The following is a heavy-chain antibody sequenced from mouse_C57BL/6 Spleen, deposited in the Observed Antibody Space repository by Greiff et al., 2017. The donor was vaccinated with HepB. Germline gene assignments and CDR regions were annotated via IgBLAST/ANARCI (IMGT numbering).Heavy chain of an antibody. CDR2: IWGVGST. V-gene: IGHV2-6*01. D-gene: IGHD1-1*01. CDR1: GFSFTSYG. CDR3: ASNYGSPFAY. Sequence: VQLQESGPGLVAPSQRLSITCTVSGFSFTSYGVDWVRQSPGKGLEWLGVIWGVGSTNYNSALKSRLSISKDNSKSQVFLKMNSLQTDDTAMYYCASNYGSPFAYWGQGTLVTVSA. J-gene: IGHJ3*01.